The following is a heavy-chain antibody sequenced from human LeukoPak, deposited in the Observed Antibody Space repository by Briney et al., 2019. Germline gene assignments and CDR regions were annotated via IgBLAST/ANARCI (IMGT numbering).Heavy chain of an antibody. V-gene: IGHV1-69*05. CDR3: ASSIVVVPAAIPYYYYYMDV. D-gene: IGHD2-2*01. CDR2: IIPIFGTA. CDR1: GGTFSSYA. Sequence: SVTVSCTASGGTFSSYAISWGRQAPGQGLEWRGGIIPIFGTANYAQTFQGRVTITTDESTSTAYMELSSLRSEDTAVYYCASSIVVVPAAIPYYYYYMDVWGKGTTVTVSS. J-gene: IGHJ6*03.